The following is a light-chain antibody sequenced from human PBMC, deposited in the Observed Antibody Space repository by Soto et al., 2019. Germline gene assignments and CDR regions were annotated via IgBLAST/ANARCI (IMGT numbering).Light chain of an antibody. Sequence: QSALTHHASVSGSPGQSITISCTGTSSDVGGYNYVSWYQQHPGKAPKLMIYEVSNRPSGVSNRFSGSKSGNTASLTISLLQAEDEADYYCSSYTSSSTYVFGTGTKVTVL. CDR1: SSDVGGYNY. CDR3: SSYTSSSTYV. CDR2: EVS. J-gene: IGLJ1*01. V-gene: IGLV2-14*01.